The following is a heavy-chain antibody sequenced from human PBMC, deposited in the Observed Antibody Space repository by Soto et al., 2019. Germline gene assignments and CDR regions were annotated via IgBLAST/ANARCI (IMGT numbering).Heavy chain of an antibody. D-gene: IGHD1-7*01. CDR3: AKVKTTYIDS. CDR1: GFTFSNYA. J-gene: IGHJ4*02. V-gene: IGHV3-23*01. Sequence: GGSLRLSCAASGFTFSNYAMSWVRQAPGKGLEWVSSISGSGGSTYYADSVKGRFTFSRDNSKNTLFLQMNSLRAEDTAVYYCAKVKTTYIDSWGQGTLVTVSS. CDR2: ISGSGGST.